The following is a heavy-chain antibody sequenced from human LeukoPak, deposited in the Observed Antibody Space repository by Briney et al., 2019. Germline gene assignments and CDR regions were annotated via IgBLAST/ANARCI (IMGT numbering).Heavy chain of an antibody. D-gene: IGHD6-19*01. Sequence: SETLSLTCAVYGGSFSGYYWSWIRQPPGRGLEWIGEINHSGSTNYNPSLKSRVTISVDTSKNQFSLKLSSVTAADTAVYYCARFGSGWHYFDYWGQGTLVTVSS. CDR1: GGSFSGYY. J-gene: IGHJ4*02. CDR3: ARFGSGWHYFDY. V-gene: IGHV4-34*01. CDR2: INHSGST.